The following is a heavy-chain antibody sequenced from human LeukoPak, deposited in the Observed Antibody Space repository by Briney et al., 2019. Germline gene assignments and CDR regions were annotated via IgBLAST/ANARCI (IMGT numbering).Heavy chain of an antibody. J-gene: IGHJ4*02. Sequence: GGSLRLSCAASGFTFGTSGRNWVRQAPGRGLEWVSSISPTGGAIFYADSVRGRFTISRDSAKSSLFLQMNSLKAEDTALYFCASGIRERGFDSWGQGTLVTVSS. CDR3: ASGIRERGFDS. D-gene: IGHD1-1*01. V-gene: IGHV3-21*01. CDR2: ISPTGGAI. CDR1: GFTFGTSG.